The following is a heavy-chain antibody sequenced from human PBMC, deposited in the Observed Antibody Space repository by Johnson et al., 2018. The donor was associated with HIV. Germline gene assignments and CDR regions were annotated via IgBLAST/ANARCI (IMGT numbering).Heavy chain of an antibody. CDR1: AFTFSSYG. Sequence: VQVLESGGGVVQPGGSLRLSCAASAFTFSSYGMHWVRQATGKGLEWVALIRYDGSNKYYADSVKGRFTISRDNSKNTLYVQMNSLRAEDTAVYYCAKEGEAFDIWGQGTMVTVSS. D-gene: IGHD3-16*01. CDR2: IRYDGSNK. J-gene: IGHJ3*02. V-gene: IGHV3-30*02. CDR3: AKEGEAFDI.